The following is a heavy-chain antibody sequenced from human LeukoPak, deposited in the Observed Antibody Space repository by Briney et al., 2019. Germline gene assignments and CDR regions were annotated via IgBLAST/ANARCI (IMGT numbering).Heavy chain of an antibody. CDR3: AKGVMVRGVINGKFDY. J-gene: IGHJ4*02. Sequence: GGSLRLSCAASGFTFSSYAMSWVRQAPGKGLEWVSAISGSGGSTYYADSVKGRFTISRDNSKNTLYLRMNSLRAEDTAVYYCAKGVMVRGVINGKFDYWGQGTLVTVSS. V-gene: IGHV3-23*01. D-gene: IGHD3-10*01. CDR1: GFTFSSYA. CDR2: ISGSGGST.